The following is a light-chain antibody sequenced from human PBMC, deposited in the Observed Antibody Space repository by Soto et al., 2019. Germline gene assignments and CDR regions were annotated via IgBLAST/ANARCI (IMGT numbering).Light chain of an antibody. V-gene: IGLV2-14*01. CDR1: SSDVGRYTY. CDR3: SSYTNRGPLL. CDR2: DVN. J-gene: IGLJ2*01. Sequence: QSALTQPASVSGSPGQSITISCTGTSSDVGRYTYVSWYQQHPAKATHLMIYDVNNRPSGVSNLFSATKSANTASLTISGLKAEDEADYYGSSYTNRGPLLFGGGTKVTVL.